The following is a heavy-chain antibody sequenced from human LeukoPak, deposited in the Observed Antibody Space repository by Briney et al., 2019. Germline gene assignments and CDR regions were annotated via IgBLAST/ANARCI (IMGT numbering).Heavy chain of an antibody. V-gene: IGHV4-4*07. D-gene: IGHD3-22*01. Sequence: SETLSLTCTVSGGSISSYYWSWIRQPAGKGLEWIGRIYTSGSTNYNPSLKSRVTMSVDTSKNQFSLKLSSVTAATTAVYYCARGYYDSXXXXYLXXFDXWGQGTLVTVSS. CDR3: ARGYYDSXXXXYLXXFDX. CDR2: IYTSGST. J-gene: IGHJ4*02. CDR1: GGSISSYY.